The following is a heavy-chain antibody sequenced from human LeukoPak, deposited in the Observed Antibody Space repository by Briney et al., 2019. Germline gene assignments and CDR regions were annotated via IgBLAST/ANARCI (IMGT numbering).Heavy chain of an antibody. CDR3: AKRDRAAAGILYFDY. CDR1: KFTFMNYA. V-gene: IGHV3-23*01. CDR2: ISGSGGST. Sequence: HTGGSLRLSCTASKFTFMNYAMHWVRQAPGKGLEWLSAISGSGGSTYYADSVKGRFTISRDNSKNTLYLQMNSLRAEDTAVYYCAKRDRAAAGILYFDYWGQGTLVTVSS. D-gene: IGHD6-13*01. J-gene: IGHJ4*02.